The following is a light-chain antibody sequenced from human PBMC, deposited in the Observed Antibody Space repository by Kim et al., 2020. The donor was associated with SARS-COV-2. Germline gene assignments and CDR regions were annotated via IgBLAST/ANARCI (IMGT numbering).Light chain of an antibody. CDR2: DTS. CDR3: LLSYSGAREV. J-gene: IGLJ2*01. V-gene: IGLV7-46*01. CDR1: TGAVTSGHY. Sequence: QAVVTQEPSLTVSPGGTVTLTCGSSTGAVTSGHYPYWFQQKPGQAPRTLIYDTSNKHSWTPARFSGSVVGGKAALTLSGAQPEDEAEYYCLLSYSGAREVFGGGTQLTVL.